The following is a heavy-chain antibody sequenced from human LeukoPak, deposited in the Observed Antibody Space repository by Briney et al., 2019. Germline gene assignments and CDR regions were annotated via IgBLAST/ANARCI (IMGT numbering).Heavy chain of an antibody. Sequence: PGGSLRLSCVVSGFTFSNYAMSWVRQAPGKGLEWVSTISGSDGSTYYADSVKGRFTISRDNSKNTLYLQMNSLRVEDTAIYYCAKGRGYCTGGSCYSDYWGQGTLVTVSS. D-gene: IGHD2-15*01. CDR1: GFTFSNYA. J-gene: IGHJ4*02. CDR3: AKGRGYCTGGSCYSDY. V-gene: IGHV3-23*01. CDR2: ISGSDGST.